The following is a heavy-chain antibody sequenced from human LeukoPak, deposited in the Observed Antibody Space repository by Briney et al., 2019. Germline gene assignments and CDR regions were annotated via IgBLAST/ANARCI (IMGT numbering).Heavy chain of an antibody. Sequence: QTGGSLRLSCTFSGLTFRSYWMNWVRQAPGKGLEWVANINPGGNEIRSVGSVKGRSIISRDNAKNSLDLQMSSLRVEDTAVYYCMCWGTDNHWGQGILVTVSS. CDR3: MCWGTDNH. V-gene: IGHV3-7*01. CDR2: INPGGNEI. D-gene: IGHD7-27*01. J-gene: IGHJ4*02. CDR1: GLTFRSYW.